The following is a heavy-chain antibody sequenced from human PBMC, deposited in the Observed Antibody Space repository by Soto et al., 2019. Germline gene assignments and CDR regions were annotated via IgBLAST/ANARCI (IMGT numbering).Heavy chain of an antibody. CDR1: GFTFSNAW. Sequence: EVQLVESGGGFVKPGGSLRLSCAASGFTFSNAWINWVRQAPGKGLEWVGRIKSKTDGGTTDYAEPVKGRFAISRDDSNNMVYLQLDSLKIADAPAYYCTTDYYSTIIIVRFDYWGHVTLVTVSS. J-gene: IGHJ4*01. CDR3: TTDYYSTIIIVRFDY. CDR2: IKSKTDGGTT. V-gene: IGHV3-15*07. D-gene: IGHD3-22*01.